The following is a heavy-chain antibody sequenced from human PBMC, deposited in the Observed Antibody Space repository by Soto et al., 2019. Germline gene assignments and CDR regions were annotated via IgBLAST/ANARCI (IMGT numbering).Heavy chain of an antibody. J-gene: IGHJ4*02. CDR2: YSLRAAT. V-gene: IGHV4-59*07. D-gene: IGHD3-22*01. Sequence: PSDTLSVPCTVSGDSISSYYWSWIRHPPGKGPEWIAYYSLRAATTYNPSLSSRVTRPVDTSKNQFSLTLSSVTAADTAVYYCAIGYYFDSLGQGTLVTVS. CDR3: AIGYYFDS. CDR1: GDSISSYY.